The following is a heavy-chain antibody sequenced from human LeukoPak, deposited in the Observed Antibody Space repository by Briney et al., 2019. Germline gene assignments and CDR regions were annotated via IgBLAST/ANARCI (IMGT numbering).Heavy chain of an antibody. J-gene: IGHJ4*02. V-gene: IGHV3-15*01. D-gene: IGHD1-1*01. CDR2: IKSKVDGGTI. CDR1: GFSFNTYW. CDR3: STGGYFLDY. Sequence: GGSLRLSCAVSGFSFNTYWMDWVRQAPGRGLEWVGRIKSKVDGGTIDYAAPVKGRFTISRDDSKNTVYLQMNSLKTEDTAVYYCSTGGYFLDYWGQGTLVTVSS.